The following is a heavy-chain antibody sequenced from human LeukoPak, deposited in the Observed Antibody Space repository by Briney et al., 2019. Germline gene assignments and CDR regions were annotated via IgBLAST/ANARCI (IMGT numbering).Heavy chain of an antibody. V-gene: IGHV3-9*01. CDR3: AQTGSGWYLYYFDY. D-gene: IGHD6-19*01. CDR2: ITWGRDNL. J-gene: IGHJ4*02. Sequence: GGSLRLSCAVSGFIFDDYAMHWVRHAPGKGLEWVSGITWGRDNLAYAASVKGRFTISRDNSKKTLYLQMNSLRAEDTAVYYCAQTGSGWYLYYFDYWGQGTLVTVSS. CDR1: GFIFDDYA.